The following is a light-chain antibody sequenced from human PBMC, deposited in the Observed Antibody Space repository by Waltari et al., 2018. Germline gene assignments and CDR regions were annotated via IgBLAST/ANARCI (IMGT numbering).Light chain of an antibody. Sequence: DIQMTQSPSSLSASVGDRVTVTCRASQGIDKELSWYQQKPGKAPTLLIYAAANWPTGVSSRFSGSGSGTECTLTSSSLQPEEVAIYYGQQDYTTPWTFGQGTKVEIK. J-gene: IGKJ1*01. V-gene: IGKV1-27*01. CDR1: QGIDKE. CDR3: QQDYTTPWT. CDR2: AAA.